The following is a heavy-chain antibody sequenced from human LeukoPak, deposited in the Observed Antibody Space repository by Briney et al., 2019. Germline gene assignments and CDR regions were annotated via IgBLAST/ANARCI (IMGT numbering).Heavy chain of an antibody. D-gene: IGHD3-22*01. Sequence: GGSLRLSCAASGFTFSSYSMNWVRQAPGKGLEWDSYISGSSSTIYYADSVKGRFTISRDNGKNTLYLQMNSLRAEDTAVYYCARGSTYYDSSGQVPFDYWGQGTLVTVSS. J-gene: IGHJ4*02. CDR1: GFTFSSYS. V-gene: IGHV3-48*01. CDR2: ISGSSSTI. CDR3: ARGSTYYDSSGQVPFDY.